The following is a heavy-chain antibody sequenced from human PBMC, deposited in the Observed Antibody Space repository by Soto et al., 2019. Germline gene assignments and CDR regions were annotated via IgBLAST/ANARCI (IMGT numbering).Heavy chain of an antibody. V-gene: IGHV3-23*01. D-gene: IGHD3-3*01. Sequence: GGSLRLSCAASGFTFSSYAMSWVRQAPGKGLEWVSAISGSGGSTYYADSVKGRFTISRDNSKNTLYLQMNSLRAEDTAVYYCAKDRLDFWSGYPPEIYYYYYMDVWGKGTTVTVSS. CDR1: GFTFSSYA. CDR2: ISGSGGST. CDR3: AKDRLDFWSGYPPEIYYYYYMDV. J-gene: IGHJ6*03.